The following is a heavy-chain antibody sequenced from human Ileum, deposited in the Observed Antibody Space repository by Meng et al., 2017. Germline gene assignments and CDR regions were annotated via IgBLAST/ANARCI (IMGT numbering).Heavy chain of an antibody. V-gene: IGHV3-21*04. Sequence: LVATCGGLVKPGVCLSCSCAGSRSTFDLCDMTWIRPAPGKGSEWVASMCLGHSHGSYADSVIGRFTASRDNAKTSFFLQMNSLRAEDTAIYYCASDPNWSTTWGQGTLVTVSS. CDR2: MCLGHSHG. CDR1: RSTFDLCD. CDR3: ASDPNWSTT. J-gene: IGHJ5*02.